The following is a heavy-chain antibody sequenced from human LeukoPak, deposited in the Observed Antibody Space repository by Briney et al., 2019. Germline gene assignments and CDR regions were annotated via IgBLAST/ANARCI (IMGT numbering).Heavy chain of an antibody. CDR2: ISSSSSYI. Sequence: GGSLRLSCAASGFTFSSYSMNWVRQAPGKGLEWVSSISSSSSYIYHADSVKGRFTISRDNAKNSLYLQMNSLRAEDTAVYYCARDRLGVKDYWGQGTLVTVSS. V-gene: IGHV3-21*01. D-gene: IGHD1-26*01. J-gene: IGHJ4*02. CDR3: ARDRLGVKDY. CDR1: GFTFSSYS.